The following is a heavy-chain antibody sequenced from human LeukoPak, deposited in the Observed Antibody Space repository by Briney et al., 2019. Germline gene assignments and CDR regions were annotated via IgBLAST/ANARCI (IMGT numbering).Heavy chain of an antibody. V-gene: IGHV3-30*02. CDR1: GFTFSSYG. Sequence: GGSLRLSCAASGFTFSSYGMNCVRQAPGKGLEWVAFIQYDGSTKYYAVSVKGRFIISRDNSKSTVYLQMNSLTSEDTAVYYCGSQLAAGYWGQGVLVTVSS. J-gene: IGHJ4*02. D-gene: IGHD6-13*01. CDR2: IQYDGSTK. CDR3: GSQLAAGY.